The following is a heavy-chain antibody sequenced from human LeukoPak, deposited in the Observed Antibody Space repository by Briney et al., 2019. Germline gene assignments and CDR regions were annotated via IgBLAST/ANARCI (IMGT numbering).Heavy chain of an antibody. CDR3: ARVVGVGSSWFSPVLDY. Sequence: SQTLSLTCTVSGGSIRSGGYYWSWIRHNPGRGLEWVGHIYYSQSTYYKPSVNSRVTISVDTSKTQFSLKLSSVTAADTAVYYCARVVGVGSSWFSPVLDYWGQGTLVTVSS. J-gene: IGHJ4*02. CDR2: IYYSQST. D-gene: IGHD6-13*01. V-gene: IGHV4-31*03. CDR1: GGSIRSGGYY.